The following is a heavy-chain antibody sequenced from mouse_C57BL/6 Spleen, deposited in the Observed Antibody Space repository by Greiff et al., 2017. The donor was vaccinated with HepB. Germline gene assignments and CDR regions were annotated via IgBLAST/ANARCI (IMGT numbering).Heavy chain of an antibody. Sequence: VQLQQPGAELVRPGSSVKLSCKASGYTFTSYWMHWVKQRPIQGLEWIGNIDPSDSETHYSQKFKDKATLTVDKSSSTAYMQLSSLTSEDSAVYYCARGYGSSYWYFDVWGTGTTVTVSS. CDR2: IDPSDSET. CDR1: GYTFTSYW. CDR3: ARGYGSSYWYFDV. J-gene: IGHJ1*03. D-gene: IGHD1-1*01. V-gene: IGHV1-52*01.